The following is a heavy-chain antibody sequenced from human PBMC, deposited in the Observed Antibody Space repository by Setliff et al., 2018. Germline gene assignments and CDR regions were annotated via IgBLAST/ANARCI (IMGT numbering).Heavy chain of an antibody. J-gene: IGHJ4*02. CDR3: ARGRAGHSGH. CDR1: GGSITSGSFF. D-gene: IGHD6-19*01. CDR2: ALDDGRA. Sequence: SETLSLTCTVSGGSITSGSFFWGWIRQSPGRGLEWIGSALDDGRASYNESFEGRVTISVDTSKNQFSLKLSSVTAADTAVYYCARGRAGHSGHWGQGTLVTVSS. V-gene: IGHV4-39*07.